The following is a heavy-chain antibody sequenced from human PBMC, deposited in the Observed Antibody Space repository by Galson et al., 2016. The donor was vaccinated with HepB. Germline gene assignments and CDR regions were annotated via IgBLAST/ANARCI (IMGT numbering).Heavy chain of an antibody. D-gene: IGHD1-26*01. J-gene: IGHJ3*02. Sequence: SVKVSCKASGYTFTGYYMHWVRQAPGQGLEWMGWINPDSGVTSYAQKFQGRVTMTRDTSISTVYMEPSRLKSDDTAIYYCARDRYSGSYYVGAFDIWGQGTMVTVA. V-gene: IGHV1-2*02. CDR2: INPDSGVT. CDR1: GYTFTGYY. CDR3: ARDRYSGSYYVGAFDI.